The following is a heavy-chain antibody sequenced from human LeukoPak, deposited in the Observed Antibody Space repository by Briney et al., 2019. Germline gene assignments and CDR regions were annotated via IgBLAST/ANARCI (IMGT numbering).Heavy chain of an antibody. V-gene: IGHV3-23*01. CDR3: GRDPNGNYIGAFDF. Sequence: GGSLRLSCAASGFTFSNYAMTWVRLAPGKGLEWVSSIRGSGGGTSYADSVKGRFTMYRDNSRDTLYLQMNNLRAEDTAVYYCGRDPNGNYIGAFDFWGQGTLVTVSS. J-gene: IGHJ3*01. D-gene: IGHD4-17*01. CDR2: IRGSGGGT. CDR1: GFTFSNYA.